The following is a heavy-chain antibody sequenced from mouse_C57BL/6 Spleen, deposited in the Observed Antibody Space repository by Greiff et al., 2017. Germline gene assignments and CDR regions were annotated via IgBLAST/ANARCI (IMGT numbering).Heavy chain of an antibody. CDR1: GYSITSGYY. J-gene: IGHJ4*01. CDR3: ARERYYGYAMDY. Sequence: DVQLQESGPGLVKPSQSLSLTCSVTGYSITSGYYWNWIRQFPGNKLEWMGYISYDGSNNYNPSLKNRISITRDTSKNQFFLKLNSVTTEDTATYYCARERYYGYAMDYWGQGTSVTVSS. V-gene: IGHV3-6*01. D-gene: IGHD1-1*01. CDR2: ISYDGSN.